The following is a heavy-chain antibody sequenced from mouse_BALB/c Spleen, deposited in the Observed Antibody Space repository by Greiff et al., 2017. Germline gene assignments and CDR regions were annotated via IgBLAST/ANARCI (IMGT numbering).Heavy chain of an antibody. Sequence: EVKLLESGPGLVKPSQSLSLTCTVTGYSITSDYAWNWIRQFPGNKLEWMGYISYSGSTSYNPSLKSRISITRDTSKNQFFLQLNSVTTEDTATYYCARCGGNYAYYFDYWGQGTTLTVSS. CDR2: ISYSGST. V-gene: IGHV3-2*02. J-gene: IGHJ2*01. CDR1: GYSITSDYA. CDR3: ARCGGNYAYYFDY. D-gene: IGHD2-1*01.